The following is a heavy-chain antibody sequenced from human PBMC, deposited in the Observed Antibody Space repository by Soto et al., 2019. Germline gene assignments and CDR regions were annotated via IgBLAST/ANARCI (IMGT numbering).Heavy chain of an antibody. V-gene: IGHV4-61*08. Sequence: ESLSPTGAVSGAALSSGGYFYTWVRQPPGKGLEWLGYIYYSGGTNYNTSLKSRVTISLDKSKSQFSLRLISVTAADTAVYYCTREQSDDNYFDPWGQGTLVTVYS. CDR3: TREQSDDNYFDP. D-gene: IGHD6-19*01. CDR2: IYYSGGT. CDR1: GAALSSGGYF. J-gene: IGHJ5*02.